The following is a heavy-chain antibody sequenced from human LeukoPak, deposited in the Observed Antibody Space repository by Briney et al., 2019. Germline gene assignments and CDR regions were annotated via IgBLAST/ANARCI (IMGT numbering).Heavy chain of an antibody. CDR1: GGSLSSGNYQ. CDR3: LRDQDCSGGDCQVC. Sequence: SETLSLTCTVSGGSLSSGNYQWGWIRQPPGKGLEWIALISHSGTTYYNPSLKSRVTMSVDTSKNQFSLKLNSVTAADAAVYYCLRDQDCSGGDCQVCWGQGTLVTVSS. V-gene: IGHV4-39*02. D-gene: IGHD2-15*01. J-gene: IGHJ4*02. CDR2: ISHSGTT.